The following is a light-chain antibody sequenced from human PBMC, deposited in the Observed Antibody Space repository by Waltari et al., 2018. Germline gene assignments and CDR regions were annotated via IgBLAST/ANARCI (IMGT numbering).Light chain of an antibody. CDR2: EVS. CDR1: SRDVVGYNY. CDR3: SSYTSSSTLVV. V-gene: IGLV2-14*01. J-gene: IGLJ2*01. Sequence: QSALTQPASVSGSPGQSITISCPGPSRDVVGYNYVSWYQQHPGKAPKLMIYEVSNRPSGGSNRFSGSKSGNTASLTISGLQAEDEADYYCSSYTSSSTLVVFGGGTKLTVL.